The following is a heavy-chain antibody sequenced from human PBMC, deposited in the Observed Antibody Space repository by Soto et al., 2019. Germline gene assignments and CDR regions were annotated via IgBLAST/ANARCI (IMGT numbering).Heavy chain of an antibody. D-gene: IGHD1-26*01. CDR2: IYTSGST. CDR3: ARDNSYGGIDYYFDY. CDR1: GGSISSYY. V-gene: IGHV4-4*07. J-gene: IGHJ4*02. Sequence: PSETLSLTCTVSGGSISSYYWSWIRQPAGKGLEWIGRIYTSGSTNYNPSLKSRVTMSVDTSKNQFSLKLSSVTAADTAVYYCARDNSYGGIDYYFDYWGQGTLVTVSS.